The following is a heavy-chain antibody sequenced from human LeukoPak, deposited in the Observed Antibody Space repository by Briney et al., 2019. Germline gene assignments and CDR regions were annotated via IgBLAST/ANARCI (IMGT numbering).Heavy chain of an antibody. J-gene: IGHJ3*02. CDR1: GGSISSGDYY. CDR3: AGGATMVRGEAFDI. Sequence: SETLSLTCTVSGGSISSGDYYWSWIRQPPGKGLEWIGYIYYSGSTYYNPSLKSRVTISVDTSKNQFSLKLSSVTAADTAVYYCAGGATMVRGEAFDIWGQGTMVTVSS. D-gene: IGHD3-10*01. CDR2: IYYSGST. V-gene: IGHV4-30-4*01.